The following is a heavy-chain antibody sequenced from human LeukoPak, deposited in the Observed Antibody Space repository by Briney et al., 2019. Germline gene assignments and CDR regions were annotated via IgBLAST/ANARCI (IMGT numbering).Heavy chain of an antibody. J-gene: IGHJ5*02. CDR1: GFTFSSYA. CDR2: ISGSGGST. D-gene: IGHD1-26*01. Sequence: GRSLRLSCAASGFTFSSYAMSWVRQAPGKGLEWVSAISGSGGSTYYADSVKGRFTISRDDSKNTLYLQMNSLRAEDTAVYYCAKRGSESYYNWFDPWGQGTLVTVSS. CDR3: AKRGSESYYNWFDP. V-gene: IGHV3-23*01.